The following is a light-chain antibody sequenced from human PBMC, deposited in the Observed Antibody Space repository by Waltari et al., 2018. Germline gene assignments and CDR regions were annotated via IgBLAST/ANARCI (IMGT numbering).Light chain of an antibody. J-gene: IGLJ7*01. Sequence: QSVLTQPPSVSAAPGQRVTISCSGGRSNIGNNYVSWYRQFPGTAPKLLIYEDTERPSGIAGRFSGSKSGTSATLDITGLQAGDEAEYYCGTWDSSLSGAVFGGGTHLTVL. V-gene: IGLV1-51*02. CDR2: EDT. CDR3: GTWDSSLSGAV. CDR1: RSNIGNNY.